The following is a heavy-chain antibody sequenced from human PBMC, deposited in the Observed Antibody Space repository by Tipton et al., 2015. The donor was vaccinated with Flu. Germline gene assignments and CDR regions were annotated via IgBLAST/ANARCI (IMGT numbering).Heavy chain of an antibody. V-gene: IGHV4-39*01. J-gene: IGHJ4*02. Sequence: TLSLTCTVSSGSIRSTNYFCTWIRQPPGKRLELIGSIYPSGTTYYNPSLKSRVTISVDTSKSQFSLLLKSATAADTAVYFCARLSYYDVDLKNCYVDYWGQGALVTVSS. CDR1: SGSIRSTNYF. CDR2: IYPSGTT. D-gene: IGHD3-10*02. CDR3: ARLSYYDVDLKNCYVDY.